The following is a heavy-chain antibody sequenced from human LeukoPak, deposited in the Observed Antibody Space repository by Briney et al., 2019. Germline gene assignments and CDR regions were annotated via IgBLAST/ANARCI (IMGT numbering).Heavy chain of an antibody. V-gene: IGHV4-34*01. CDR3: ARAQDCGGDCYSYGY. J-gene: IGHJ4*02. Sequence: PSETLSLTCAVYGGSFSGYYWSWIRQPPGKGLEWIGEINHSGSTNYNPSLKSRVTISVDTSKNQFSLKLSPVTAADTAVYYCARAQDCGGDCYSYGYWGQGTLVTVSS. CDR1: GGSFSGYY. CDR2: INHSGST. D-gene: IGHD2-21*02.